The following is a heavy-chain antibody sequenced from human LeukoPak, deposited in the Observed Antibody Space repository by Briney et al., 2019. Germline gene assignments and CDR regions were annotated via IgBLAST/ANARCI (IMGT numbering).Heavy chain of an antibody. J-gene: IGHJ4*02. Sequence: SETLSLTCAVYGGSFSGYYWSWIRQAPGKGLEWIGEINHSGSTNYNPSLKSRVTISVDTSKNQFSLKLSSVTAADTAVYYCASGYSYGTFDYWGQGTLVTVSS. D-gene: IGHD5-18*01. CDR1: GGSFSGYY. CDR2: INHSGST. V-gene: IGHV4-34*01. CDR3: ASGYSYGTFDY.